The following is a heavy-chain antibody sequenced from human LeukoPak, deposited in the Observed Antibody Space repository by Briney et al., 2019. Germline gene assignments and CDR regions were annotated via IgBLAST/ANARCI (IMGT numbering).Heavy chain of an antibody. V-gene: IGHV3-30*18. CDR1: GFTFSSYG. D-gene: IGHD4-17*01. J-gene: IGHJ4*02. CDR3: AKDSTRGDYNPFDY. Sequence: GGSLRLSCAASGFTFSSYGMHWVRQAPGKGLEWVAVISYDGSNKYYADSVKGRFTISRDNSKNTLYLQMNSLRAEDTAMYYCAKDSTRGDYNPFDYWGQGTLVTVSS. CDR2: ISYDGSNK.